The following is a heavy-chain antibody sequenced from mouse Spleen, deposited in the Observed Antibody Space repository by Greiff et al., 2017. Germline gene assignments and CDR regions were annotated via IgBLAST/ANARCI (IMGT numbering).Heavy chain of an antibody. CDR2: ISDGGSYT. V-gene: IGHV5-4*02. CDR1: GFTFSDYY. CDR3: ARGDRYDGYFDV. D-gene: IGHD2-14*01. Sequence: DVMLVESGGGLVKPGGSLKLSCAASGFTFSDYYMYWVRQTPEKRLEWVATISDGGSYTYYPDSVKGRFTISRDNAKNNLYLQMSSLKSEDTAMYYCARGDRYDGYFDVWGAGTTVTVSS. J-gene: IGHJ1*01.